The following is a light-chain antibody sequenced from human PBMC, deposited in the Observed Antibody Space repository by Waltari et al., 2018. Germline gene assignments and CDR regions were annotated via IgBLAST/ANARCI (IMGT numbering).Light chain of an antibody. CDR2: AAS. CDR1: QSISSY. J-gene: IGKJ1*01. CDR3: QQSYSTPPL. V-gene: IGKV1-39*01. Sequence: DIQMTQSPSSLSASVGDRVTITCRASQSISSYLNWYQQKPGKAPKLLIYAASRLQSGVPSRFSGSGSGTDFTLTISSLQPEDFATYYCQQSYSTPPLFGQGTKVEIK.